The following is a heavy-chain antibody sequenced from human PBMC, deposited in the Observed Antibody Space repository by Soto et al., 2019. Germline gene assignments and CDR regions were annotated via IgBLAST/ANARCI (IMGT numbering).Heavy chain of an antibody. CDR2: ISYDGSNK. CDR1: GFTFSSYG. D-gene: IGHD3-22*01. V-gene: IGHV3-30*18. CDR3: AKGANYYDSSGYYYLIEYFQH. J-gene: IGHJ1*01. Sequence: GGSLRLSCAASGFTFSSYGMHWVRQAPGKGLEWVAVISYDGSNKYYADSVKGRFTISRDNSKNTLYLQMNSLRAEETAGYYCAKGANYYDSSGYYYLIEYFQHWGQGTLVTVSS.